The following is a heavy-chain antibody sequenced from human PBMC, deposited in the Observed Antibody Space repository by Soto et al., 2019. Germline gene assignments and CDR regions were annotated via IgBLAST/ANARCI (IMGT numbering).Heavy chain of an antibody. D-gene: IGHD2-2*01. CDR2: ISSNGGST. CDR3: ARDCGSSTSCYGGLDYYYYYMDV. Sequence: GGSLRLSCAASGFTFSSYAMHWVRQAPGKGLEYVSAISSNGGSTYYANSVKGRFTISRDNSKNTLYLQMGSLRAEDMAVYYCARDCGSSTSCYGGLDYYYYYMDVWGKGTTVTVSS. V-gene: IGHV3-64*01. CDR1: GFTFSSYA. J-gene: IGHJ6*03.